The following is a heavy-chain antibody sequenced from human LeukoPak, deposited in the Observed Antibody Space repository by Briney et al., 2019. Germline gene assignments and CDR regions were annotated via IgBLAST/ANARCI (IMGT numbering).Heavy chain of an antibody. J-gene: IGHJ4*02. CDR2: FDPEDGET. CDR1: GYTLTELS. Sequence: ASVKVSCKVSGYTLTELSMHWVRQAPGKGLEWMGGFDPEDGETIYAQKFQGRVTMTEDTSTDTAYMELSSLRSDDTAVYYCARDYDSSGYYYPLDYWGQGTLVTVSS. CDR3: ARDYDSSGYYYPLDY. V-gene: IGHV1-24*01. D-gene: IGHD3-22*01.